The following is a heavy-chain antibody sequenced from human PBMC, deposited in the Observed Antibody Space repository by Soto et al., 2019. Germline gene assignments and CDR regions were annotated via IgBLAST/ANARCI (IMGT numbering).Heavy chain of an antibody. Sequence: PEGSLRLSYAASGFTFSTCAMSWVRQAPGKGLEWVAAIGGSGGDTYYADSVKGRFTISRDNSKNTLFLQMSSLTAEDTAVYYCANAIGSGWSKNDYWGQGTLVTVSS. V-gene: IGHV3-23*01. CDR3: ANAIGSGWSKNDY. CDR2: IGGSGGDT. J-gene: IGHJ4*02. D-gene: IGHD6-19*01. CDR1: GFTFSTCA.